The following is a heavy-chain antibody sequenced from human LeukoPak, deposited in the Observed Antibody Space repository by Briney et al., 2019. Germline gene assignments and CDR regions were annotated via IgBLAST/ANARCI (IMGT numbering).Heavy chain of an antibody. Sequence: GESLQISCKGSGYSFSNYWIGWVRQMPGKGLEWMGIIHPGDSGTRYSPSFQGHVTMSVDESITTAYLQWNSLRASDSAIYYCARGGSYRYGSSDYWGQGTLVTVSS. CDR3: ARGGSYRYGSSDY. J-gene: IGHJ4*02. D-gene: IGHD5-18*01. CDR1: GYSFSNYW. V-gene: IGHV5-51*01. CDR2: IHPGDSGT.